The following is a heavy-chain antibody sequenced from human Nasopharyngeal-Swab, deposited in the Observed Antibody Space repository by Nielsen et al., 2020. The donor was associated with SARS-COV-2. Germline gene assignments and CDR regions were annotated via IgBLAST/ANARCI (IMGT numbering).Heavy chain of an antibody. CDR3: ARGSVYHNLLY. Sequence: GESLKISCAASGFSFSTYNMNWVRQAPGKGLEWVSSISTTNGSMDYADSVRGRFTISRDNAKNSLFRQMNNLRAEDTAVYYWARGSVYHNLLYWGQGTLVTVS. CDR1: GFSFSTYN. V-gene: IGHV3-21*01. D-gene: IGHD3-10*01. J-gene: IGHJ4*02. CDR2: ISTTNGSM.